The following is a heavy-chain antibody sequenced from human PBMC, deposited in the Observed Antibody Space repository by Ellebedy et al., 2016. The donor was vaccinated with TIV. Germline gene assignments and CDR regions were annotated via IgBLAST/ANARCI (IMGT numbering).Heavy chain of an antibody. CDR2: IYSAGNT. CDR3: ARVDLGLAFHY. Sequence: GESLKISCVVSGVSISSNYMSWVRQAPGKGLEWVSIIYSAGNTYYADSAKGRFTISRDTSKNTLYLQLNSLRGEDTAVYYCARVDLGLAFHYWGRGALVTVSS. CDR1: GVSISSNY. J-gene: IGHJ4*02. V-gene: IGHV3-53*01. D-gene: IGHD1-26*01.